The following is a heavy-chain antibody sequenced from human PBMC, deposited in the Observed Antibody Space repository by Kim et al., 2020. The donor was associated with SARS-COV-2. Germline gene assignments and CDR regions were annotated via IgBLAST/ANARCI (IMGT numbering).Heavy chain of an antibody. Sequence: SETLSLTCAVYGDPVNGYYWSWIRQPPGKGLEWIGEINYDRSTNYKPSLKSRVTMSLDSSKSQFSLRLTSLTAADTAVYYCARGRYVDWLFHQSPHYFDYWGQGSLVTVSS. V-gene: IGHV4-34*01. CDR2: INYDRST. J-gene: IGHJ4*02. CDR3: ARGRYVDWLFHQSPHYFDY. CDR1: GDPVNGYY. D-gene: IGHD3-9*01.